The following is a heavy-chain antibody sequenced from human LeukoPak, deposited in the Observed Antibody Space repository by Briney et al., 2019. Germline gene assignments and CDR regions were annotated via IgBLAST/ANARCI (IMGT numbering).Heavy chain of an antibody. Sequence: PSETLSLTCTVSGGSISSYYWSWIRQPPGKGLEWIGYIYYSGSTNYNPSLKSRVTISVDTSKNQFSLKLSSVTAADTAVYYCARPNYDSSGYYYVHFDYWGQGTLVTVSS. V-gene: IGHV4-59*08. CDR2: IYYSGST. J-gene: IGHJ4*02. D-gene: IGHD3-22*01. CDR1: GGSISSYY. CDR3: ARPNYDSSGYYYVHFDY.